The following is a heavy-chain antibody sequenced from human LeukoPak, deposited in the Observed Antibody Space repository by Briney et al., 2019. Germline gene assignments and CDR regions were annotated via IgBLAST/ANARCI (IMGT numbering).Heavy chain of an antibody. J-gene: IGHJ4*02. CDR2: INPNSGAT. D-gene: IGHD3-22*01. CDR3: ARVAYFYDSSGYYYSDY. V-gene: IGHV1-2*02. Sequence: ASVQVSCKASGYTFIDYYMHWVRQAPGQGLEWMGWINPNSGATNYAQNFQGRVTMTRDTSISTAYMELSRLRSDDTAVYYCARVAYFYDSSGYYYSDYWGQGTLVTVSS. CDR1: GYTFIDYY.